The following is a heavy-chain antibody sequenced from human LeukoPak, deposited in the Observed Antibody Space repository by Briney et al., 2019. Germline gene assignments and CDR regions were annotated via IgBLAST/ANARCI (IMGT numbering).Heavy chain of an antibody. D-gene: IGHD1-26*01. CDR2: IKQDGSEK. CDR3: ARGLVGAPLRY. J-gene: IGHJ4*02. CDR1: GFTFSSYW. V-gene: IGHV3-7*01. Sequence: PGGSLRLSCAASGFTFSSYWMSWVRQAPGKGLEWVANIKQDGSEKYYVDSVKGRFTISRDNAKDSLYLQMNSLRAEDTAVYYCARGLVGAPLRYWGQGTLVTVS.